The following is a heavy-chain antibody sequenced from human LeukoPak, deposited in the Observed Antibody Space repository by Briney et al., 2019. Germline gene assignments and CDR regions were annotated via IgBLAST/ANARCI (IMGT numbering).Heavy chain of an antibody. CDR1: GYTFTGYY. J-gene: IGHJ4*02. V-gene: IGHV1-24*01. D-gene: IGHD5-24*01. Sequence: GASVKVSCKASGYTFTGYYMHWVRQAPGKGLEWMGGFDPEDGETIYAQKFQGRVTMTEDTSTDTAYMELSSLRSEDTAVYYCATEIPEDGYNYWGFGYWGQGTLVTVSS. CDR2: FDPEDGET. CDR3: ATEIPEDGYNYWGFGY.